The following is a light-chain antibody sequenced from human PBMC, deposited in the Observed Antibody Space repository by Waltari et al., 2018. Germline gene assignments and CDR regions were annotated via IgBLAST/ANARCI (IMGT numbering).Light chain of an antibody. V-gene: IGKV1D-8*02. CDR3: QQYYSFPYT. CDR2: SAS. J-gene: IGKJ2*01. CDR1: QDISSN. Sequence: AIWMTQSPSLLYVSTGDRVTISCRMSQDISSNLAWYQQKPGKAPELLIYSASTLQSGVPSKFSGSGSGTDFTLTISCLQSEDFATYYCQQYYSFPYTFGQGTKLEIK.